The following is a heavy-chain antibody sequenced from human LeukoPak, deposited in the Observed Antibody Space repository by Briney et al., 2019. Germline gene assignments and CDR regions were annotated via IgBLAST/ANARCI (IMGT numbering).Heavy chain of an antibody. D-gene: IGHD3-10*01. CDR1: GGSFSGYY. Sequence: SETLSLTCAVYGGSFSGYYWSWIRQPPGKGLEWIGEINHSGSTNYNPSLKSRVTISVDTSKNQFSLKLSSVTAADTAVYYCARGLRMPWFGELSRSYYYYYGMDVWGKGTTVTVSS. CDR3: ARGLRMPWFGELSRSYYYYYGMDV. J-gene: IGHJ6*04. V-gene: IGHV4-34*01. CDR2: INHSGST.